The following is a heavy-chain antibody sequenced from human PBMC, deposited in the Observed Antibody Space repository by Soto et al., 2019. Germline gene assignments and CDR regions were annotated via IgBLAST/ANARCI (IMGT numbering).Heavy chain of an antibody. CDR1: GFTFSNAW. CDR2: IYSGGST. J-gene: IGHJ6*03. V-gene: IGHV3-66*01. CDR3: ARGSRYDFWSGYYTQYYYMDV. Sequence: GGSLRLSCAASGFTFSNAWMNWVRQAPGKGLEWVSVIYSGGSTNYADSVKGRSTISRDNSKNTLYLQMNSLRAEDTAVYYCARGSRYDFWSGYYTQYYYMDVWGKGTTVTVSS. D-gene: IGHD3-3*01.